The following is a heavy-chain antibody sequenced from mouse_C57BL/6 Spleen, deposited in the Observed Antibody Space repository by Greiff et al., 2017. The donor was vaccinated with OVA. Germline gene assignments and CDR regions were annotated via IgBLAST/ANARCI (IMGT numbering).Heavy chain of an antibody. J-gene: IGHJ4*01. CDR2: IWSGGST. CDR3: ARKGRLRDPSYAMDY. Sequence: VQVVESGPGLVQPSQSLSITCTVSGFSLTSSGVHWVRQSPGKGLEWLGVIWSGGSTDYNAAFISRLSISKDNSKSQVFFKMNSLQADDTAIYYCARKGRLRDPSYAMDYWGQGTPVTVSS. D-gene: IGHD1-1*01. CDR1: GFSLTSSG. V-gene: IGHV2-2*01.